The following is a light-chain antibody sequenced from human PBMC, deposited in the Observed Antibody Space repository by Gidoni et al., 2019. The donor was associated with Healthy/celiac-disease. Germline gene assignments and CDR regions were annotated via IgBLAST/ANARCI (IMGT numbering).Light chain of an antibody. CDR1: QSVLYSSNNKNY. Sequence: DIVMTQSPDSLAVSLGERATINCKSSQSVLYSSNNKNYLAWYQPKPGQPPKLLIYWASTRESGVPDRFSCSGSGTDFTLTISSLQAEDVAVYYCQQYYSTPWTFGQGTKVEIK. CDR3: QQYYSTPWT. J-gene: IGKJ1*01. V-gene: IGKV4-1*01. CDR2: WAS.